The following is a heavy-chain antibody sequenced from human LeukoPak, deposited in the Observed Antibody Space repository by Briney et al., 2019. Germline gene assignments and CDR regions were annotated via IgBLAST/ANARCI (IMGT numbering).Heavy chain of an antibody. J-gene: IGHJ6*02. Sequence: ASVKVSCKASGYTFTGYYMHWVRQAPGQGLEWMGWINPNSGGTNYAQKFQGWVTMTRDTSISTAYMELSRLRSDDTAVYYCARVGSSGWSAYYYGMDVWGQGTTVTVSS. CDR2: INPNSGGT. CDR3: ARVGSSGWSAYYYGMDV. V-gene: IGHV1-2*04. CDR1: GYTFTGYY. D-gene: IGHD6-19*01.